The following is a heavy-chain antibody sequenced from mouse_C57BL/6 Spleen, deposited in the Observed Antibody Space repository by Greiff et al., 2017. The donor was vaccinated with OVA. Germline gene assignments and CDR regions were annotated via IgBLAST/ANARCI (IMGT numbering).Heavy chain of an antibody. CDR3: ARLGQLRPYYFDY. V-gene: IGHV1-53*01. J-gene: IGHJ2*01. D-gene: IGHD3-2*02. CDR2: INPSNGGT. Sequence: VQLQQPGTELVKPGASVKLSCKASGYTFTSYWMHWVKQRPGQGLEWIGNINPSNGGTNYNEKFKSKATLTVDKSSSTDYMQLSSLTSEDSAVYYCARLGQLRPYYFDYWGQGTTLTVSS. CDR1: GYTFTSYW.